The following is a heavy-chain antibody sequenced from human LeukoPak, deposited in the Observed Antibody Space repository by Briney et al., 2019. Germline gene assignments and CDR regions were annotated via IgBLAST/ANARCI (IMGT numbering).Heavy chain of an antibody. V-gene: IGHV4-39*01. CDR1: GGSISSSSYY. CDR2: IYYSGST. D-gene: IGHD4-17*01. CDR3: VRSYDDPYYYYGMDV. Sequence: SETLSLTCTVSGGSISSSSYYWGWIRQPPGKGPEWIGSIYYSGSTYYNPSLKSRVTISVDTSKNQFSLKLSSVTAADTAVYYCVRSYDDPYYYYGMDVWGQGTTVTVSS. J-gene: IGHJ6*02.